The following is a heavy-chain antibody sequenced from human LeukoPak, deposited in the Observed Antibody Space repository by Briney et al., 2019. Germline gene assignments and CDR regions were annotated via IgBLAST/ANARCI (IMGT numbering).Heavy chain of an antibody. CDR3: AKDLSQMATII. J-gene: IGHJ4*02. CDR1: GFTVSSNY. Sequence: GGSLRLSFAASGFTVSSNYMSWVRQAPGKGLEWVSVIYSGGSTYYADSVKGRFTISRDNSKNTLYLQMNSLRAGDTAVYYCAKDLSQMATIIGGQGTLVTVSS. D-gene: IGHD5-24*01. V-gene: IGHV3-53*01. CDR2: IYSGGST.